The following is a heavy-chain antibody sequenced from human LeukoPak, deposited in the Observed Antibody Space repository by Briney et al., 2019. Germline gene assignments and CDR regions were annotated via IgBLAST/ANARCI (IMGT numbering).Heavy chain of an antibody. D-gene: IGHD5-18*01. Sequence: GASVKVSCTASGGTFSSYAISWVRQAPGQGLEWMGGIIPIFGTANYAQKFQGRVTITADESTSTAYMELSSLRSEDTAVYYCARDVIQLWFDAFDIWGQGTMVTVSS. CDR2: IIPIFGTA. CDR3: ARDVIQLWFDAFDI. CDR1: GGTFSSYA. J-gene: IGHJ3*02. V-gene: IGHV1-69*01.